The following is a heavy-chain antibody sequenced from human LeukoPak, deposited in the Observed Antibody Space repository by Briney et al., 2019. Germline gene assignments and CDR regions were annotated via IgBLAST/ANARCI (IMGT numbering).Heavy chain of an antibody. CDR2: TRNKANNYIT. CDR1: GFTFSDHF. V-gene: IGHV3-72*01. D-gene: IGHD3-3*01. J-gene: IGHJ3*02. Sequence: GGSLRLSCAASGFTFSDHFMDWVRQAQGKGLEWVGRTRNKANNYITDYASSVKGRFTVSRDDSKQSLYLQMNSLRAEDTALYYCAKDATYDVWDAFDIWGQGTMVTVSS. CDR3: AKDATYDVWDAFDI.